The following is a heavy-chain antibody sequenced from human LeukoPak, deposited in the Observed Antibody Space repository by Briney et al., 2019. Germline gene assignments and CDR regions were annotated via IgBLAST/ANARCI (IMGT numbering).Heavy chain of an antibody. Sequence: SQTLSLTCTVSGGSISSYYWSWIRQPAGKGLEWIGRIYTSGSTNYNPPLKSRVTMSVDTSKNQFSLKLSSVTAADTAVYYCARGYCSSTSCYTFAFDIWGQGTMVTVSS. J-gene: IGHJ3*02. CDR1: GGSISSYY. CDR2: IYTSGST. V-gene: IGHV4-4*07. D-gene: IGHD2-2*02. CDR3: ARGYCSSTSCYTFAFDI.